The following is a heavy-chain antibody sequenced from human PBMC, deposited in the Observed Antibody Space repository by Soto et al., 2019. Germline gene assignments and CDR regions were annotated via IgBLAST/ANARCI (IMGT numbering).Heavy chain of an antibody. D-gene: IGHD6-13*01. CDR2: ISYDGSNK. CDR3: ARETNDSSSWYWGPYYYYYYGMDV. V-gene: IGHV3-30-3*01. Sequence: GGSLRLSCAASGFTFSSYAMHWVRQAPGKGLEWVAVISYDGSNKYYADSVKGRFTISRDNSKNTLYLQMNSLRAEDTAVYYCARETNDSSSWYWGPYYYYYYGMDVWGQGTTVTVSS. J-gene: IGHJ6*02. CDR1: GFTFSSYA.